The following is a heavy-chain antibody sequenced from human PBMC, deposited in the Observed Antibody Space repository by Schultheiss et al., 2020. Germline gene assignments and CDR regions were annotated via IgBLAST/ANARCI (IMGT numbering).Heavy chain of an antibody. CDR3: ASLSAQALWFGEARLDY. J-gene: IGHJ4*02. D-gene: IGHD3-10*01. V-gene: IGHV4-39*01. Sequence: GSLRLSCTVSGGSISSSSYYWGWIRQPPGKGLEWIGSIYYSGSTYYNPSLKSRVTISVDTSKNQFSLKLSSVTAADTAVYYCASLSAQALWFGEARLDYWGQGTLVTVSS. CDR1: GGSISSSSYY. CDR2: IYYSGST.